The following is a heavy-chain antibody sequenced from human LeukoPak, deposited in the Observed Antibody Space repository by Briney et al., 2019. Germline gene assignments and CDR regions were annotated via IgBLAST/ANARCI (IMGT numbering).Heavy chain of an antibody. D-gene: IGHD3-9*01. CDR2: ISYDRSNK. J-gene: IGHJ4*02. V-gene: IGHV3-30*18. CDR3: AKDRGSRNVILTGRPRASMDFDH. Sequence: GRSLRLSCAASGFTFSSYGMHWVRQAPGKGLEWVAVISYDRSNKYYADSVKGRFTISRDNSKNTLYLQINSLRTEDTAVYYCAKDRGSRNVILTGRPRASMDFDHWGQGTLVTVSS. CDR1: GFTFSSYG.